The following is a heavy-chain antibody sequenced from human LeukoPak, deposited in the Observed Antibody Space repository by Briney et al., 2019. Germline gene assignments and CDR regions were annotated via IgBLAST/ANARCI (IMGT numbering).Heavy chain of an antibody. J-gene: IGHJ4*02. Sequence: PGGSLRLSCEASGFTFSRHWMSWVRQVPGKRLEWVANINQDGRETYYLDSVKGRFTISRDNAKNTLYLQMNSLRAEDTAVYYCARDLGSYGDYVGGIDYWGQGTLVTVSS. CDR2: INQDGRET. V-gene: IGHV3-7*01. D-gene: IGHD4-17*01. CDR1: GFTFSRHW. CDR3: ARDLGSYGDYVGGIDY.